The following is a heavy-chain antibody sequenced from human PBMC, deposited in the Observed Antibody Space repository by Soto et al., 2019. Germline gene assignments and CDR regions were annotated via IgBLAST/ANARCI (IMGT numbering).Heavy chain of an antibody. V-gene: IGHV1-69*04. CDR1: GGTFSSYT. J-gene: IGHJ6*03. Sequence: GASVKVSCKASGGTFSSYTISWVRQAPGQGLERMGRIITILGIANYAQKFQGRVTITADKSTSTAYMELSSLRSEDTAVYYCAREYCSSTSCYADYYYYYYMDVWGKGTTVTVSS. CDR3: AREYCSSTSCYADYYYYYYMDV. D-gene: IGHD2-2*01. CDR2: IITILGIA.